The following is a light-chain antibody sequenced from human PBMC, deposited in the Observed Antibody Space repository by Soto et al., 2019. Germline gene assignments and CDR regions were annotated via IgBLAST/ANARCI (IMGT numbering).Light chain of an antibody. CDR1: QSVSSSY. J-gene: IGKJ5*01. Sequence: EIVFTQSPGTLSLSPGERATLSCRASQSVSSSYLAWYQQKLGQAPRLLIYDASSRETGIPDRFSGSGSGTEFTLTINSLEPEDFATYYCQQSYSTTITFGQGTRLEIK. V-gene: IGKV3D-20*02. CDR2: DAS. CDR3: QQSYSTTIT.